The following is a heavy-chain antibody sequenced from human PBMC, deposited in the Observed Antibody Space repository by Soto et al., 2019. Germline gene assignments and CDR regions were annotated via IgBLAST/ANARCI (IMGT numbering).Heavy chain of an antibody. CDR3: ARDSTCLSSSCPFDY. D-gene: IGHD6-13*01. V-gene: IGHV3-48*01. J-gene: IGHJ4*02. CDR2: ISSSSSTI. CDR1: GFTFSSYS. Sequence: SLRLSCAASGFTFSSYSMNWVRQAPGKGLEWVSYISSSSSTIYYADSVKGRFTISRDNAKNSLYLQMNSLRAEDTAVYYCARDSTCLSSSCPFDYWGQGTLVTVSS.